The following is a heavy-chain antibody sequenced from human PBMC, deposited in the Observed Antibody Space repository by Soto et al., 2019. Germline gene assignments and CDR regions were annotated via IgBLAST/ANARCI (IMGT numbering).Heavy chain of an antibody. CDR1: GGSISSYY. V-gene: IGHV4-59*08. Sequence: PSETLSLTCTVSGGSISSYYWSWIRQPPGKGLEGIGYIYYSGSTNYNPSLKSRVTISVDTSKNLFSLKLSSVTAADTAVYYCARRYYDSSGYPTDAFDIWGQGTMVTVSS. D-gene: IGHD3-22*01. CDR3: ARRYYDSSGYPTDAFDI. CDR2: IYYSGST. J-gene: IGHJ3*02.